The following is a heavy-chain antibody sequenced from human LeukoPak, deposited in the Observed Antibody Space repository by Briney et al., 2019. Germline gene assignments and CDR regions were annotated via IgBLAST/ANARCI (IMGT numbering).Heavy chain of an antibody. Sequence: QPGRSLRLSCAASGFTFSSYAMHWVRQAPGKGLGWVAVISDDGSNKYYADSVKGRFTISRDNSKNTLYVQMNSLRAEDTAVYYCARGFSTLLFVGGDYVFYWGQRTLVTVSS. CDR2: ISDDGSNK. CDR1: GFTFSSYA. J-gene: IGHJ4*02. CDR3: ARGFSTLLFVGGDYVFY. V-gene: IGHV3-30-3*01. D-gene: IGHD2/OR15-2a*01.